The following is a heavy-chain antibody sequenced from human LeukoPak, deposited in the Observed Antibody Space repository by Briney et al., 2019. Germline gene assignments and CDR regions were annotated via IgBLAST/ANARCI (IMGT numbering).Heavy chain of an antibody. J-gene: IGHJ4*02. V-gene: IGHV3-30*18. Sequence: GGSLRLSCAASGFTFSSYGMHWVRQAPGKGLEWVAVISYDGSNKYYADSVKGRFTISRDNSKNTLYLQMNSLRAEDTAVYYCAKSWGGIAAAGTFHWGQGTLVTVSS. D-gene: IGHD6-13*01. CDR2: ISYDGSNK. CDR3: AKSWGGIAAAGTFH. CDR1: GFTFSSYG.